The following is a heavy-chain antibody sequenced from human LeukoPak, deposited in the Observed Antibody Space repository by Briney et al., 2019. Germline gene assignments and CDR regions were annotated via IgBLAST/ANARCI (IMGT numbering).Heavy chain of an antibody. CDR2: IYYSGST. D-gene: IGHD1-26*01. CDR3: AGDTVGATDYFDY. V-gene: IGHV4-59*01. Sequence: SETLSLTCTVSGGSLSSYYWSWIRQPPGKGLEWIGYIYYSGSTNYNPSLKSRVTISVDTSKNQFSLKLSSVTAAETAVYYCAGDTVGATDYFDYWGQGTLVTVSS. CDR1: GGSLSSYY. J-gene: IGHJ4*02.